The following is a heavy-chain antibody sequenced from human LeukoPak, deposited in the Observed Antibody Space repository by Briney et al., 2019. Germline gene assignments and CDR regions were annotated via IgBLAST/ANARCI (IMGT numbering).Heavy chain of an antibody. D-gene: IGHD6-13*01. CDR1: GYXFTAYY. J-gene: IGHJ4*02. Sequence: SVKVSCKASGYXFTAYYIHWVRQAHGHGLEWKGWIKPNNAGTKYAQRVQGRVAMTRDTSSSTAYMELGSLRSEDTAVYCCARDPHSSSWYDYWGQGTLVTVSS. CDR3: ARDPHSSSWYDY. CDR2: IKPNNAGT. V-gene: IGHV1-2*02.